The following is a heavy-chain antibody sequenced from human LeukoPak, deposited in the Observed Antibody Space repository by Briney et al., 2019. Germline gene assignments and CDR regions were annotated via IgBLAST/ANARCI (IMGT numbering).Heavy chain of an antibody. D-gene: IGHD2-15*01. V-gene: IGHV4-38-2*01. Sequence: SETLSLTCAVSGYSISSGYYWGWIRQPPGKGLEWIGSIYHSGSTYYNPSLKGRVTISVDTSKNQFSLKLSSVTAADTAVYYCARVNSGGSCYDYWGQGTLVTVSS. CDR2: IYHSGST. CDR3: ARVNSGGSCYDY. J-gene: IGHJ4*02. CDR1: GYSISSGYY.